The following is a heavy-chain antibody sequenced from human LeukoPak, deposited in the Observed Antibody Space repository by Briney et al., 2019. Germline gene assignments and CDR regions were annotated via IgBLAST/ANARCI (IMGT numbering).Heavy chain of an antibody. CDR3: AKTVAGYWYFDL. CDR1: GGSISHYF. Sequence: SETLSLTCTVSGGSISHYFWSWIRQPPGKALEWIGYIYYSGSTNYNPSLKSRVTISVGTSKNQLSLKLSSVTAADTAVYYCAKTVAGYWYFDLWGRGTLVTVSS. CDR2: IYYSGST. D-gene: IGHD6-19*01. V-gene: IGHV4-59*08. J-gene: IGHJ2*01.